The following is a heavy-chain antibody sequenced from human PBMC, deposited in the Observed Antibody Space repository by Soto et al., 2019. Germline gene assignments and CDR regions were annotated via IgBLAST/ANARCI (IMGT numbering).Heavy chain of an antibody. J-gene: IGHJ4*02. Sequence: EVQLLESGGGLVQPGGSLRLSCAASGFTFSSYAMSWVRQAPGKGLEWVSAISGSGGSTYYADSVKGRFTISRDNSKKSSYLQMNSLRAEYKAVYYWARTLYSYGTDYWGQGTLVTVSS. V-gene: IGHV3-23*01. CDR2: ISGSGGST. D-gene: IGHD5-18*01. CDR1: GFTFSSYA. CDR3: ARTLYSYGTDY.